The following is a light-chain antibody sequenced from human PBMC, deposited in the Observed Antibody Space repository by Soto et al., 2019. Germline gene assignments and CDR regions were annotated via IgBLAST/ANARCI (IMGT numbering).Light chain of an antibody. CDR2: HVN. J-gene: IGLJ1*01. V-gene: IGLV2-14*03. Sequence: QSVLTQPASVSGSLGQSITISCTGTKSDVGGYNYVSWYRQPPGRAPQLIVYHVNNRPSGVSDRFSGSKSDNTAALTISGLQAEDEADYFCSSFTSSSPYVFGPGTKVTVL. CDR3: SSFTSSSPYV. CDR1: KSDVGGYNY.